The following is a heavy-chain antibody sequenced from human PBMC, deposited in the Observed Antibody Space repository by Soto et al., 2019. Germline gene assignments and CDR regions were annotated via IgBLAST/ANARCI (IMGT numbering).Heavy chain of an antibody. CDR2: IIPILGIA. CDR3: ASTNCSSTSCYETYYYYYMDV. Sequence: QVQLVQSGAEVKKPGSSVKVSCKASGGTFSSYTISWVRQAPGQGVEWMGRIIPILGIANYAQKFQGRVTITADKSTSTAYMELSSLRSEDTAVYYCASTNCSSTSCYETYYYYYMDVWGKGTTVTVSS. V-gene: IGHV1-69*02. D-gene: IGHD2-2*01. CDR1: GGTFSSYT. J-gene: IGHJ6*03.